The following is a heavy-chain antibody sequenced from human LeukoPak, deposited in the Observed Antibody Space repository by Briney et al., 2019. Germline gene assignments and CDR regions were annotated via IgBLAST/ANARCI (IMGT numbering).Heavy chain of an antibody. CDR2: FDPEDGET. CDR3: ATGPPLSYYDSSGYYCLDY. D-gene: IGHD3-22*01. CDR1: GYTLTELS. Sequence: GASLKVSCKVSGYTLTELSMHWVRQAPAKGLEWMRGFDPEDGETIYAQRFQGRVTMTEDTSTDTAYMELSSLRSEDTAVYYCATGPPLSYYDSSGYYCLDYWGQGTLVTVSS. V-gene: IGHV1-24*01. J-gene: IGHJ4*02.